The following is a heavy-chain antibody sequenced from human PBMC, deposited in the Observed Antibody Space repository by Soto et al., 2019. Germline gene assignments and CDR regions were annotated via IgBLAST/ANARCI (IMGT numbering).Heavy chain of an antibody. Sequence: EIQLLESGGGLVEPGGSLTLSCAASGFTFYDYGMNWVRQAPGKGLEWVSSISGSSRRTDYADSVKGRFDISRDNSKAMVYLEMNRLRAADTAVYYCAKDFSSKGWMGLNAPSDSWGQGILVSVSS. V-gene: IGHV3-23*01. CDR3: AKDFSSKGWMGLNAPSDS. CDR2: ISGSSRRT. CDR1: GFTFYDYG. D-gene: IGHD4-4*01. J-gene: IGHJ4*02.